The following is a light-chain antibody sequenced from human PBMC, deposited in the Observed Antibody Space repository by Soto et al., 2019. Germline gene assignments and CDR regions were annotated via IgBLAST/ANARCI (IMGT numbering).Light chain of an antibody. V-gene: IGLV2-14*01. CDR3: SSYTSSSTLGV. CDR2: DVS. Sequence: QSVLTQPASVSGSPGQSITISCTGTSSDVGGYNYVSWYHQHPVNAPKLMIYDVSNRSSGVSIRFSGSKSGNTASLTISGLQAEDEADYYCSSYTSSSTLGVFGTGTRSPS. CDR1: SSDVGGYNY. J-gene: IGLJ1*01.